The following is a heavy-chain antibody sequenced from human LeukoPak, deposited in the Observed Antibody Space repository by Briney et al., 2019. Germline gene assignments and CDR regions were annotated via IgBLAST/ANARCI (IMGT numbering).Heavy chain of an antibody. D-gene: IGHD3-9*01. CDR3: AKDALYYDILTGYYVNQYYFDY. J-gene: IGHJ4*02. Sequence: HPGGSLRLSCAASGFTFSSYAMSWVRQAPGKGLEWVSAISGSGVSTYYADSVKGRFTISRDNSKNTLYLQMNSLRAEDTAVYYCAKDALYYDILTGYYVNQYYFDYWGQGTLVTVSS. CDR2: ISGSGVST. V-gene: IGHV3-23*01. CDR1: GFTFSSYA.